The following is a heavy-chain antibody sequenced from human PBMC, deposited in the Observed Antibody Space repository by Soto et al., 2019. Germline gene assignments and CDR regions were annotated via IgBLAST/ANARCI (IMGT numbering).Heavy chain of an antibody. CDR2: ISYDGSNK. J-gene: IGHJ4*02. V-gene: IGHV3-30*18. CDR3: AKVPITGTSGLFDY. D-gene: IGHD1-20*01. CDR1: GFTFSSYG. Sequence: GGPLRLSCAASGFTFSSYGMHWVRQAPGKGLEWVAVISYDGSNKYYADSVKGRFTISRDNSKNTLYLQMNSLRAEDTAVYYCAKVPITGTSGLFDYWGQGTLVTVPS.